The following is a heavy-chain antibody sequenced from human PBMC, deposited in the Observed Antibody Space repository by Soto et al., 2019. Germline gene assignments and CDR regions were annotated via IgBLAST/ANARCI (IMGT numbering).Heavy chain of an antibody. J-gene: IGHJ6*02. CDR1: GFTFSSYG. CDR3: AKDLLRPGRAYGMDV. Sequence: QVQLVESGGGVVQXGRSLRLSCAASGFTFSSYGMHWVRQAPGKGLEWVAVISYDGTNKYYADSVKGRFTISRDNSKNTLYLQMNSLRAEDTAVYYCAKDLLRPGRAYGMDVWGQGTTVTVSS. V-gene: IGHV3-30*18. CDR2: ISYDGTNK.